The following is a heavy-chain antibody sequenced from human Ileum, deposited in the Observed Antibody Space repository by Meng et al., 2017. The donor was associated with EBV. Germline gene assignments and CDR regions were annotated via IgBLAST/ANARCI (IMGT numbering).Heavy chain of an antibody. D-gene: IGHD6-19*01. Sequence: QGQLPESGPGLVKPSETLSLPCSVSGGSVSSGGNYWSWIRQPPGKGLEWIGYIYNSGSTNYNPSLKSRVTISVDTSKNQFSLKLSSVTAADTAVYYCARDGYSSGSDWGQGTLVTVSS. CDR1: GGSVSSGGNY. CDR2: IYNSGST. CDR3: ARDGYSSGSD. V-gene: IGHV4-61*08. J-gene: IGHJ4*02.